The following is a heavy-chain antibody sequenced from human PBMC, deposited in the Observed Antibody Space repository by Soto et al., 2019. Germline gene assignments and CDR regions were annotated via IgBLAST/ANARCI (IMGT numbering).Heavy chain of an antibody. CDR2: ISYDGGNK. V-gene: IGHV3-30-3*01. D-gene: IGHD2-15*01. Sequence: VGSLRLSCAASGFTFSSYAMHWVRQAPGKGLEWVAVISYDGGNKYYADSVKGRFTISRDNSKNTLYLQMNSLRAEDTAVYYCARVVVVAASGLDVWGQGTTVTVSS. CDR1: GFTFSSYA. J-gene: IGHJ6*02. CDR3: ARVVVVAASGLDV.